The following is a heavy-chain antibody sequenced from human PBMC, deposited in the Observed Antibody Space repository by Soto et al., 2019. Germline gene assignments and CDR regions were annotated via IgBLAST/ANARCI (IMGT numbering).Heavy chain of an antibody. CDR2: INPSGGST. J-gene: IGHJ6*02. CDR3: ARRAEWLTGSYYYYGLDV. CDR1: GYTFTSYY. V-gene: IGHV1-46*01. D-gene: IGHD6-19*01. Sequence: ASVKVSCKASGYTFTSYYMHWVRQAPGQGLEWMGIINPSGGSTSYAQKFQGRVTMTRDTSTSTVYMELSSLRSEDTAVYYCARRAEWLTGSYYYYGLDVSGQRTKVTVS.